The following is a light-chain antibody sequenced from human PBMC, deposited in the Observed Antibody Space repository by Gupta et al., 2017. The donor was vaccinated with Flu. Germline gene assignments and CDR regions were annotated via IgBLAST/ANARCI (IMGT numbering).Light chain of an antibody. Sequence: EIVLTQSPRSLSLSPGESATLSCRASQTVAGSFLAWYQQQPGQAPRLLIYAASTRAAGIPDRFSGSGSGTDFTLTISRREPEDFAVYYCQQYGSSPAYSFGQGTKLE. CDR1: QTVAGSF. J-gene: IGKJ2*01. CDR2: AAS. CDR3: QQYGSSPAYS. V-gene: IGKV3-20*01.